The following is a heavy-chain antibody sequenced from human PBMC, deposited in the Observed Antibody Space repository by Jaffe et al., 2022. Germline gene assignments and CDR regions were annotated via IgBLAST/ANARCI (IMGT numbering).Heavy chain of an antibody. J-gene: IGHJ3*02. D-gene: IGHD1-26*01. CDR1: GGSISSYY. CDR3: ARDNVRGRWLQRGAAFDI. V-gene: IGHV4-59*01. Sequence: QVQLQESGPGLVKPSETLSLTCTVSGGSISSYYWSWIRQPPGKGLEWIGYIYYSGSTNYNPSLKSRVTISVDTSKNQFSLKLSSVTAADTAVYYCARDNVRGRWLQRGAAFDIWGQGTMVTVSS. CDR2: IYYSGST.